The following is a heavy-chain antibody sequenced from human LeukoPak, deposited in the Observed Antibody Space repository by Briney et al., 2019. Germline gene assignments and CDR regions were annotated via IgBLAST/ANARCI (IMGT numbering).Heavy chain of an antibody. V-gene: IGHV3-7*01. CDR2: IRQDGSDQ. D-gene: IGHD5-24*01. J-gene: IGHJ2*01. CDR3: ARDGYNEEDWFFDL. Sequence: GGSLRLSCAVSGFSFSRYWMSWVRQAPGRGLEWVASIRQDGSDQHYVDSVKGRLTISRDNSKKTLYLQMNSLRAEDTAVYYCARDGYNEEDWFFDLWGRGILVTVSS. CDR1: GFSFSRYW.